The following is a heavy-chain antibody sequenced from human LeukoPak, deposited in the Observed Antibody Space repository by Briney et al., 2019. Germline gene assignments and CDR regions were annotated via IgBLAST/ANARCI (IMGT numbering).Heavy chain of an antibody. CDR1: GFTFSNYG. J-gene: IGHJ4*02. CDR2: ISYDGSNK. CDR3: ANLPL. V-gene: IGHV3-30*18. Sequence: GGSLRLSCATSGFTFSNYGMHWVRQAPGKGLEWVAVISYDGSNKYYADSVRGRFTISRDNSKNTLYLQMNSLRPEDAAVYYCANLPLWGQGTLVTVSS.